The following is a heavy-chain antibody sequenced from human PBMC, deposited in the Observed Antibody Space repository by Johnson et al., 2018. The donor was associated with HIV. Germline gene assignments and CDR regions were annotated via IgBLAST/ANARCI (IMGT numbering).Heavy chain of an antibody. D-gene: IGHD1-26*01. CDR2: ISYDGSNK. J-gene: IGHJ3*02. V-gene: IGHV3-30*18. CDR3: AKDVELHGAFDI. Sequence: QEKLEESGGGVVQPGRSLRLSCAASGFTFSSYGMHWVRQAPGKGLEWVAVISYDGSNKYYADSVKGRFTISRDNSKNTLYLQMNSLRAEDTAVYYCAKDVELHGAFDIWGQGTMVTVSS. CDR1: GFTFSSYG.